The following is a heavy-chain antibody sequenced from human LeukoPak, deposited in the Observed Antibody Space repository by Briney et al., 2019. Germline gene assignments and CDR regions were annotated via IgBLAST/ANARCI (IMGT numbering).Heavy chain of an antibody. Sequence: GGSLRLSCAASGFTFSSYWMSWVRQAPGKGLEWVANTKQDGSEKYYVDSVKGRFTISRDNAKNSLYLQMNSLRAEDTAVYYCARYYGDSNFDYWGQGTLVTVSS. D-gene: IGHD4-17*01. J-gene: IGHJ4*02. CDR3: ARYYGDSNFDY. V-gene: IGHV3-7*01. CDR2: TKQDGSEK. CDR1: GFTFSSYW.